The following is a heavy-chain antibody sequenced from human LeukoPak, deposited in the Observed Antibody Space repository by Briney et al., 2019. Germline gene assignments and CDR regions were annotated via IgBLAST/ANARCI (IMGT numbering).Heavy chain of an antibody. CDR1: GYTFTGYY. CDR2: INPNSGGT. CDR3: ARARIFGVATTDY. J-gene: IGHJ4*02. V-gene: IGHV1-2*02. Sequence: ASVKVSCKASGYTFTGYYMHWVRQAPGQGLEWMGWINPNSGGTNYAQKFQGRVTMTRDTSISTAYMELSRLRSDDTAVYYCARARIFGVATTDYWGQGTLVTVSS. D-gene: IGHD3-3*01.